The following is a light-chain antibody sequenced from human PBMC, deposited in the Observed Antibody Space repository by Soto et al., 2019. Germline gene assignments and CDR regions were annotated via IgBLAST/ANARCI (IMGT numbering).Light chain of an antibody. CDR3: QQYNSYWT. Sequence: DIQMTQSPSSLSESAGDRVTITCRASQGISTYLNWYQQKPGKAPKLLIYDASSLESEVPSRFSGSGSGTEFTLTISSLQPDDFATYYCQQYNSYWTLGQGTKVDIK. V-gene: IGKV1-5*01. CDR1: QGISTY. CDR2: DAS. J-gene: IGKJ1*01.